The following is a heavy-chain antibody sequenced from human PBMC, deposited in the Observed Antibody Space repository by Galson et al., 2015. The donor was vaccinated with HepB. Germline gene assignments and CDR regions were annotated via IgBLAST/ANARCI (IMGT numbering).Heavy chain of an antibody. CDR3: ARFGGTPGVDY. Sequence: SLRLSCAASGFTFSDYYMSWIRQAPGKGLEWVSYISSSSSYTNYADSVKGRFTISRDNAKNSLYLQMNSLRAEDTAVYYCARFGGTPGVDYWGQGTLVTVSS. CDR2: ISSSSSYT. J-gene: IGHJ4*02. D-gene: IGHD3-16*01. CDR1: GFTFSDYY. V-gene: IGHV3-11*03.